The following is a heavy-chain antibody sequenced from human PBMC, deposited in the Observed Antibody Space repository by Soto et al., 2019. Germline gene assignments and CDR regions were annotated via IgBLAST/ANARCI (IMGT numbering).Heavy chain of an antibody. V-gene: IGHV4-4*02. Sequence: QVLLQESGPGLVKPSGTLSLTCAVSGGSISSGNWWSWVRQSPGKELEWIGEIYHSGITNYNPSLQCRVTISVDNSENQLSLSLHSVTAADTAVYYCARNVRYYIDYWGQGTLVTVS. CDR3: ARNVRYYIDY. CDR2: IYHSGIT. CDR1: GGSISSGNW. J-gene: IGHJ4*02.